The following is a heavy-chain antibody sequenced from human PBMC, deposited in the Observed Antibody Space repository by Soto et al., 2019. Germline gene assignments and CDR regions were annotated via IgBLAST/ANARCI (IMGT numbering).Heavy chain of an antibody. V-gene: IGHV1-69*05. CDR2: IIDMLGRP. CDR3: ARGAMANFDY. D-gene: IGHD5-18*01. CDR1: GCTFGSQG. Sequence: SVTVSCKASGCTFGSQGIAWVRQAPGQGLEWMGWIIDMLGRPTYAKKVQGRATISTDESLTTSYLELRSLRSEDTGVYFCARGAMANFDYWGQGTLVTVSS. J-gene: IGHJ4*02.